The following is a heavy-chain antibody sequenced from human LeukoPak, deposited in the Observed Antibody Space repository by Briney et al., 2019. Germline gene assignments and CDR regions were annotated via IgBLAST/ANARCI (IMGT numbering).Heavy chain of an antibody. J-gene: IGHJ4*02. D-gene: IGHD5-24*01. Sequence: GGSLRLSCEASGFTFSSYGMSWVRQAPGKGLEWVSAIRGSGGSTYYADSVKGRFTISRDNSKNTLYLQMNSLRAEDTAVYYCAKGEMATISYFDYWGQGTLVTVSS. CDR1: GFTFSSYG. V-gene: IGHV3-23*01. CDR3: AKGEMATISYFDY. CDR2: IRGSGGST.